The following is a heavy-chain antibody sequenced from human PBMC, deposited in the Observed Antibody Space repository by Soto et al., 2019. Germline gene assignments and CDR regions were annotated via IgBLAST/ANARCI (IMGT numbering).Heavy chain of an antibody. CDR2: IYWKDDK. CDR3: AHSSSGRYDFDY. V-gene: IGHV2-5*01. J-gene: IGHJ4*02. CDR1: GFSLSTSGVG. Sequence: QITLKESGPTLVKPTQTLTLTCTFSGFSLSTSGVGVGWIRQPPGKALEWLALIYWKDDKRYSPSLKSRLTITKDTAKNQVVLTMTNMDLVDTATYYCAHSSSGRYDFDYWGQGTLVTVSS. D-gene: IGHD1-26*01.